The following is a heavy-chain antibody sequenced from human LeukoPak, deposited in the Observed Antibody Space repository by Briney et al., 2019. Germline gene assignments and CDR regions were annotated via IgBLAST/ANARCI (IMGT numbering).Heavy chain of an antibody. D-gene: IGHD7-27*01. Sequence: ASVKVSCKASGYTFTSYDINWVRQATGQGLEWMGWMNPNSGNTGYAQKFQGRVTITRNTSISTAYMELSSLRSEDTAVYYCARASGEGGDFDYWGQGTLVTVSS. CDR2: MNPNSGNT. CDR3: ARASGEGGDFDY. CDR1: GYTFTSYD. J-gene: IGHJ4*02. V-gene: IGHV1-8*03.